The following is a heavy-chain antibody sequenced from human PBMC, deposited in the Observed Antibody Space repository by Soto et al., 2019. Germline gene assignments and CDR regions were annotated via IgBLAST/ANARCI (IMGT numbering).Heavy chain of an antibody. Sequence: EVQLVESGGGVIQPGGSLRLSCAASGFTVSSNSMSWVRQAPGKGLEWVSVIYTGGNTDYADFVKGRFTMSRDNSKNTLYLQMNSLRVEDTAVYYCAREYSGGAYFFDLWGQGTLVTVSS. D-gene: IGHD6-19*01. V-gene: IGHV3-53*01. CDR1: GFTVSSNS. CDR3: AREYSGGAYFFDL. CDR2: IYTGGNT. J-gene: IGHJ4*02.